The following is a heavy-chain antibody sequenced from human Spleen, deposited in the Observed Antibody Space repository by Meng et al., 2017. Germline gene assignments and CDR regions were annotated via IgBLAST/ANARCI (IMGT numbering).Heavy chain of an antibody. V-gene: IGHV1-2*06. CDR1: GYTVTAYY. Sequence: QVQLVQSGADVKKPGASVKVSCKASGYTVTAYYIHWVRQAPGQGLEWMGRINPDSGTNYAQRFQGRVTLTWDTSISTAYMDLSSLRSDDTAMYYCAKDLSGSIDYWGQGTLVTVSS. CDR3: AKDLSGSIDY. D-gene: IGHD2/OR15-2a*01. CDR2: INPDSGT. J-gene: IGHJ4*02.